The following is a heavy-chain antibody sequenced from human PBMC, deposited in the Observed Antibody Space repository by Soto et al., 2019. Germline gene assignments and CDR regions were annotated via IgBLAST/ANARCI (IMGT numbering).Heavy chain of an antibody. CDR2: IRAYNGNT. CDR3: ARDWAAAGLFDY. V-gene: IGHV1-18*01. Sequence: QGQLVQSGAEVKKPGASVNVSCKASGYTFTRYGISWVRQAPGQGLEWMGWIRAYNGNTHYAQKLPRRVTMTTDTSTSTSYMQLRRLRSDATSVYYCARDWAAAGLFDYWGQGTLVTVSS. D-gene: IGHD6-13*01. J-gene: IGHJ4*02. CDR1: GYTFTRYG.